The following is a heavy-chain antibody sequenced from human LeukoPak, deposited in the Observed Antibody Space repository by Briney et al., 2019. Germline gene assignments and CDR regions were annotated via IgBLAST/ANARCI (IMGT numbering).Heavy chain of an antibody. CDR1: GFTFSDYY. Sequence: PGGSLRLSCAASGFTFSDYYMSWIRQAPGKGLEWVSYISSSGSTIYYADSVKGRFTISRDNAKNSLYLQMNSLRAEDTAMYYCAKELGHALPFDCWGQGTLVTVSS. J-gene: IGHJ4*02. D-gene: IGHD3-16*01. V-gene: IGHV3-11*01. CDR2: ISSSGSTI. CDR3: AKELGHALPFDC.